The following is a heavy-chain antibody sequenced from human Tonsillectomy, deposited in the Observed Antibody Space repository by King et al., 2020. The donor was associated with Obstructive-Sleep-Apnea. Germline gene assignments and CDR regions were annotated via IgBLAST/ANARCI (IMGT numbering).Heavy chain of an antibody. Sequence: HVQLQQWGAGLLKPSETLSLTCAVYGGSFSGYYWSWIRQPPGKGLEWIGEINHSGSTNYNPSLKSRVTISVDTSKNQFSLKLSSVTAADTAVYYCARRHIVVVTAIRWEFDPWGQGTLVTVSS. CDR2: INHSGST. CDR1: GGSFSGYY. D-gene: IGHD2-21*02. J-gene: IGHJ5*02. CDR3: ARRHIVVVTAIRWEFDP. V-gene: IGHV4-34*01.